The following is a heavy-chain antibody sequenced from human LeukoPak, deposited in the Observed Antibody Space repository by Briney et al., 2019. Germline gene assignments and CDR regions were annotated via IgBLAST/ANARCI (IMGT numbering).Heavy chain of an antibody. Sequence: GGSLRLSCVASGFTFSSYWMYWVRQDPGKGLVWVSGMKGDGSDITYADSVKGRFTISRDNAKNPVYLQMNSLRAEDTGVYYCARDLRAPPGYWGQGTLVTVSS. CDR3: ARDLRAPPGY. D-gene: IGHD7-27*01. J-gene: IGHJ4*02. CDR1: GFTFSSYW. CDR2: MKGDGSDI. V-gene: IGHV3-74*01.